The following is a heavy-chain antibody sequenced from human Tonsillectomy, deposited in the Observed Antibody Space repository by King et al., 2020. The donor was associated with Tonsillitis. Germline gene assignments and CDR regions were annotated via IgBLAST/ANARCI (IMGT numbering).Heavy chain of an antibody. D-gene: IGHD1-26*01. J-gene: IGHJ4*02. CDR1: GYTFTAYY. V-gene: IGHV1-2*02. CDR3: AREGWEFPPDY. Sequence: QLVQSGAEVKKPGASVKVSCQASGYTFTAYYMHWVRQAPGQGLEWMGWINPNSGGTNYGQKFQGRFTMTRDTAISTVYMELRRLRSDDTAVYYCAREGWEFPPDYWGQGTLVTVSS. CDR2: INPNSGGT.